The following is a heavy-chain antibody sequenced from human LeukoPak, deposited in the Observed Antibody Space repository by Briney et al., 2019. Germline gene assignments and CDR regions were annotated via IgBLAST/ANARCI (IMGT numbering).Heavy chain of an antibody. CDR1: GGSFSGYY. J-gene: IGHJ4*02. CDR2: INHSGST. CDR3: ARGRKVGARTGRFDY. Sequence: SETLSLTCAVYGGSFSGYYWSWIRQPPGKGLEWIGEINHSGSTNYNPSLKSRVTISVDTSKNQFSLKLSSVTAADTAVYYCARGRKVGARTGRFDYWGQGTLVTVSS. V-gene: IGHV4-34*01. D-gene: IGHD1-26*01.